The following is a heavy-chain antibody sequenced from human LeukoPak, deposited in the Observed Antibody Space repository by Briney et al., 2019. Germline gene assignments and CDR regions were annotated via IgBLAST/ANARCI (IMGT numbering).Heavy chain of an antibody. V-gene: IGHV4-34*01. CDR2: INHSGRA. CDR3: ARHRRNYYGTGGSPFDF. CDR1: GGSFSGYY. Sequence: SETLSLTCAVYGGSFSGYYWVWVRQPPGKGLEWIGEINHSGRANYNPSLKSRVAISVDTSKNQFSLKVTSVTAADTAVYFCARHRRNYYGTGGSPFDFWGQGILVTVSS. J-gene: IGHJ4*02. D-gene: IGHD3-10*01.